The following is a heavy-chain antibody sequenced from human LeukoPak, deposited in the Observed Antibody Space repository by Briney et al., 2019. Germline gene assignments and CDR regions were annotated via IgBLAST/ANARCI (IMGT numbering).Heavy chain of an antibody. J-gene: IGHJ4*02. CDR2: INPNSGGT. Sequence: ASVKVSCKASGYTFTAYYIHWVRQAPGQGLEWMGWINPNSGGTNYAQKFRGRVTMTRDTSTSTAYMELSRLRSDDTAVYFCARRCDTSSYYTYYFDYWGQGTLVTVSS. CDR1: GYTFTAYY. CDR3: ARRCDTSSYYTYYFDY. D-gene: IGHD3-22*01. V-gene: IGHV1-2*02.